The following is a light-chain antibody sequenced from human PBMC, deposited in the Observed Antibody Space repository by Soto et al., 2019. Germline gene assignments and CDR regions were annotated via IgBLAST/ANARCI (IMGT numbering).Light chain of an antibody. CDR2: VPS. V-gene: IGKV3-11*01. CDR1: ENVRTF. CDR3: QQHSHWPPWT. J-gene: IGKJ1*01. Sequence: VLTQSPATLSLSPGERATLSCRASENVRTFVDWYQQKPGQAPRLLIYVPSHRATDIPARFSGSGYGTDCTLTISNLEPEDFAVYYCQQHSHWPPWTFGQGTRVAIQ.